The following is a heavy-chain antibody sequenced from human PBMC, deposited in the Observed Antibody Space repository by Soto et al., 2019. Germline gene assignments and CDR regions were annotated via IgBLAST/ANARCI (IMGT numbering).Heavy chain of an antibody. Sequence: QVQLVQSGAEVKKPGASVKVSCKASGYTFTSYAMHWVRQAPGQRLEWMAWINAGNGNTKYSQKFQGRVTITRDTSASTAYMELSSXXSEDXAXXXCARVSGWYYFDYWGQGTLVTVSS. D-gene: IGHD6-19*01. CDR3: ARVSGWYYFDY. CDR1: GYTFTSYA. V-gene: IGHV1-3*01. CDR2: INAGNGNT. J-gene: IGHJ4*02.